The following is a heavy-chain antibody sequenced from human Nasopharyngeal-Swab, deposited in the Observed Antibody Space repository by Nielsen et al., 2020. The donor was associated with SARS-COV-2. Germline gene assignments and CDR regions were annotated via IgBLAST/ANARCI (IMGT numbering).Heavy chain of an antibody. J-gene: IGHJ6*02. CDR3: ATERGGDLNWYHGMDV. V-gene: IGHV3-48*02. CDR1: GFTYNS. Sequence: GGSLRLSCAASGFTYNSANWVRQAPGKGLEWISYISDSSLTIYYADSVKGRFSISRDNAKNSLYLQMDSLRDEDTAVYYCATERGGDLNWYHGMDVWGQGTTVIVSS. D-gene: IGHD1-1*01. CDR2: ISDSSLTI.